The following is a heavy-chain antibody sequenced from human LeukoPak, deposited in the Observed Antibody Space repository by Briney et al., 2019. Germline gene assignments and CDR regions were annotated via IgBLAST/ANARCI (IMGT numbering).Heavy chain of an antibody. CDR1: GFTFTDHY. Sequence: GGSLRLSCVASGFTFTDHYMSWVRQAPGKGLEWVSYISSGGDIIYYADSVKGRFTISRDNAKNSLYLQMNSLRAEDTAVYYCARDKNFGDSSGYYYYFDYWGQGTLVTVSS. J-gene: IGHJ4*02. CDR3: ARDKNFGDSSGYYYYFDY. V-gene: IGHV3-11*04. D-gene: IGHD3-22*01. CDR2: ISSGGDII.